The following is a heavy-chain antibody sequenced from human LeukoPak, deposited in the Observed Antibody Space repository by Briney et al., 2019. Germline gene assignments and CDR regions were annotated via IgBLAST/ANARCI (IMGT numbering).Heavy chain of an antibody. CDR2: IHYSGST. V-gene: IGHV4-39*01. CDR3: ARQATGSWGYFDY. D-gene: IGHD3-16*01. Sequence: SETLSLTCTVSGGSISSSSYYWGWIRQPPGKGLEWIGSIHYSGSTYDNPSLKSRVTISVDTSKNQFSLKLRSVTAADTAVYYCARQATGSWGYFDYWGQGTLVTVSS. CDR1: GGSISSSSYY. J-gene: IGHJ4*02.